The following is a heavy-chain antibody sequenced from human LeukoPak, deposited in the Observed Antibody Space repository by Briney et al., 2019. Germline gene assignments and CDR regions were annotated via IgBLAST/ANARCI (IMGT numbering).Heavy chain of an antibody. CDR3: ARDNKWELPYY. V-gene: IGHV1-3*01. CDR2: INAGNGNT. D-gene: IGHD1-26*01. CDR1: GYTFTSYG. J-gene: IGHJ4*02. Sequence: GASVKVSCKASGYTFTSYGISWVRQAPGQGLEWMGWINAGNGNTKYSQKFQGRVTITRDTSASTAYMELSSLRSEDTAVYYCARDNKWELPYYWGQGTLVTVSS.